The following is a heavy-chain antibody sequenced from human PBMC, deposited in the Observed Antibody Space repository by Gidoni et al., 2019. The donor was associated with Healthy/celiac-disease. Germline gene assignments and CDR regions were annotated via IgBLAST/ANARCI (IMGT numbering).Heavy chain of an antibody. CDR2: MNPNSGNT. J-gene: IGHJ4*02. V-gene: IGHV1-8*01. Sequence: QVQLVQSGAEVKKPGASVKVSCKASGYTFTSYDINWVRQATGQGLEWMGWMNPNSGNTGYAQKFQGRVTMTRNTSISTAYMELSSLRSEDTAVYYCARRVYDSSGYYLPPFVDYWGQGTLVTVSS. CDR3: ARRVYDSSGYYLPPFVDY. D-gene: IGHD3-22*01. CDR1: GYTFTSYD.